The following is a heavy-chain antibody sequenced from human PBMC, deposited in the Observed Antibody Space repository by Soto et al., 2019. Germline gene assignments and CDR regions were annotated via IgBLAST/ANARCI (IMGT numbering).Heavy chain of an antibody. D-gene: IGHD3-3*01. CDR2: IYYSGST. J-gene: IGHJ5*02. CDR3: ARGYYDFGGYWFDP. Sequence: SETLSLTCTVSGGSISSYYWSWIRQPPGKGLEWIGYIYYSGSTNYNPSLKSRVTISVDTSKNQFSLKLSSVTAADTAVYYCARGYYDFGGYWFDPWGQGTLVTVSS. V-gene: IGHV4-59*01. CDR1: GGSISSYY.